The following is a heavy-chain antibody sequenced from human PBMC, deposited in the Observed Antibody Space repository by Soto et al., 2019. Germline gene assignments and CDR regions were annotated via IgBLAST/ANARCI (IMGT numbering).Heavy chain of an antibody. J-gene: IGHJ6*04. V-gene: IGHV3-74*01. CDR1: GFTLSARS. CDR2: IDNAGTDS. CDR3: ARGWFGPDV. Sequence: EVQLVESGGGLVQPGGSLRLSCAASGFTLSARSMHWVRQAPGKRLVWVSGIDNAGTDSTYADSVKGRFTSSRDNAKNMLYLQMNSLRVEDTAVYYCARGWFGPDVWGKGTTVTVSS. D-gene: IGHD3-10*01.